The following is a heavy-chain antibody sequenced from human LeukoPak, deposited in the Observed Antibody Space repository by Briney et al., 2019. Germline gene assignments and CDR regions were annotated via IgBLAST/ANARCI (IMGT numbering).Heavy chain of an antibody. CDR2: INPNSGGT. CDR1: GYTFTGYY. V-gene: IGHV1-2*02. Sequence: ASVKVSCKASGYTFTGYYMHWVRQAPGQGLEWMGWINPNSGGTNYAQKFQGRVTMTTDTSTSTAYMELRSLRSDDTAVYYCARDKAGPTTPFNYWGQGTLVTVSS. D-gene: IGHD1-26*01. CDR3: ARDKAGPTTPFNY. J-gene: IGHJ4*02.